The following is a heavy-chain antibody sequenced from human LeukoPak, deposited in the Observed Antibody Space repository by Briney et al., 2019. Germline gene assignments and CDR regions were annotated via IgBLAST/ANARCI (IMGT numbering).Heavy chain of an antibody. V-gene: IGHV3-7*01. CDR2: IKQDGSEK. CDR1: GFTFSSYW. J-gene: IGHJ4*02. D-gene: IGHD3-22*01. CDR3: ARDPYNYDRSGYKLDSYFDY. Sequence: GRSLRLSCAATGFTFSSYWMSWVRQAPGKGLEWVANIKQDGSEKYYVDSVKGRFTISRDNAKNSLYLQMNSLRAEDTAVYYCARDPYNYDRSGYKLDSYFDYWGQGTLVTVSS.